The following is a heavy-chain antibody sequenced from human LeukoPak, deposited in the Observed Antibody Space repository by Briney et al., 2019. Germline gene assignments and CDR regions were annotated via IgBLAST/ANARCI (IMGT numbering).Heavy chain of an antibody. J-gene: IGHJ6*02. V-gene: IGHV3-23*01. CDR2: ISGSGGST. CDR1: GFTFSSYA. D-gene: IGHD6-19*01. Sequence: GGSLRLSCAASGFTFSSYAMSWVRPAPGKGLEWVSAISGSGGSTYYADSVKGRFTISRDNSKNTLYLQMNSLRAEDTAVYYCAKDDRGSGWPTYYYYYGMDVWGQGTTVTVSS. CDR3: AKDDRGSGWPTYYYYYGMDV.